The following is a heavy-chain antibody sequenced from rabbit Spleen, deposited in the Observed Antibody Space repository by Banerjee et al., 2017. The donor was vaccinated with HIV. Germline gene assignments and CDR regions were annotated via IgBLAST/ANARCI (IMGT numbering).Heavy chain of an antibody. V-gene: IGHV1S45*01. CDR2: INTATGKA. CDR1: GFFFSDRDV. Sequence: QEQLEESGGGLVKPEGSLTLTCKASGFFFSDRDVMCWVRQAPGKGLEWIACINTATGKAVYASWAKGRFTISKTSSTTVTLQMTSLTAADTATYFCARHLGGYEYGTNLWGQGTLVTVS. J-gene: IGHJ4*01. D-gene: IGHD6-1*01. CDR3: ARHLGGYEYGTNL.